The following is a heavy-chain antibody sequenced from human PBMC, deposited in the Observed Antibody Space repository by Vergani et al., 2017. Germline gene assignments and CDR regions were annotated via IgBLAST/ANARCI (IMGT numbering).Heavy chain of an antibody. D-gene: IGHD1-26*01. CDR1: GFTFSSYS. CDR2: ISSSSSTI. J-gene: IGHJ4*02. V-gene: IGHV3-48*04. Sequence: EVQLVESGGGLVQPGGSLRLSCAASGFTFSSYSMNWVRQAPGKGLEWVSYISSSSSTIHYADSVKGRFTISRDNAKNSLYLQMNSLRAEDTAVYYCARDRSLPYSGRYDYWGQGTLVTVSS. CDR3: ARDRSLPYSGRYDY.